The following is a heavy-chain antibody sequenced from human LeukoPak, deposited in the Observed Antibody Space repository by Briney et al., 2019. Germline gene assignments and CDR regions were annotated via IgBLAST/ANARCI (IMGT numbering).Heavy chain of an antibody. CDR2: FDPEDGET. CDR3: ATRTTLLRYFDWLFHPFDY. CDR1: GYTLTELS. J-gene: IGHJ4*02. D-gene: IGHD3-9*01. Sequence: ASVKVSGKVSGYTLTELSMHWVRQAPGKGLEWMGGFDPEDGETIYAQKFQGRVTMTEDTSTDTAYMELSSLRSEDTAVYYCATRTTLLRYFDWLFHPFDYWGQGTLVTVSS. V-gene: IGHV1-24*01.